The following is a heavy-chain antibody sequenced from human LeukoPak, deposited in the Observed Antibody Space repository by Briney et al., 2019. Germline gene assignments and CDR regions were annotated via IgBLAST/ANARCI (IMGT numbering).Heavy chain of an antibody. CDR2: ISYDGSNK. CDR1: GFTFSGYA. Sequence: GGSLRLACAASGFTFSGYAMHWVRQAPGKGLEWVAVISYDGSNKYYADSVKGRFTISRDNSKNTLYLQMNSLRAEDTAVYYCAREGYCSGGSCRETYYYYYYMDVWGKGTTVTVSS. D-gene: IGHD2-15*01. V-gene: IGHV3-30*01. J-gene: IGHJ6*03. CDR3: AREGYCSGGSCRETYYYYYYMDV.